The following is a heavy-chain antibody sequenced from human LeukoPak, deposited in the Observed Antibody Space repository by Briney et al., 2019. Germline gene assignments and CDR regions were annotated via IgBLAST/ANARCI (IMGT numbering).Heavy chain of an antibody. V-gene: IGHV4-34*01. D-gene: IGHD3-10*01. CDR2: INHSGST. Sequence: SGTLSLTCAVYGGSFSGYYWSWIRQPPGKGLEWIGEINHSGSTNYNPSLKSRVTISVDTSKNQFSLKLSSVTAADTAVYYCAWGRRSTLDYWGQGTLVTVSS. J-gene: IGHJ4*02. CDR1: GGSFSGYY. CDR3: AWGRRSTLDY.